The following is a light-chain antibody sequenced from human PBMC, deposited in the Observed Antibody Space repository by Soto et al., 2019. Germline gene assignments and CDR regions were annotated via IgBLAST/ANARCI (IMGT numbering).Light chain of an antibody. V-gene: IGLV2-14*01. CDR2: EVS. Sequence: QSALTQPASVSGSPGQSITISCTGTSSDVGGYNYVSWYQQHPGKAPKLMIYEVSNRPSGVSNRFSGSKSGNTASLTISGPRAEDEADYYCSSYKSSSPAGFFGTGPKLPAL. J-gene: IGLJ1*01. CDR1: SSDVGGYNY. CDR3: SSYKSSSPAGF.